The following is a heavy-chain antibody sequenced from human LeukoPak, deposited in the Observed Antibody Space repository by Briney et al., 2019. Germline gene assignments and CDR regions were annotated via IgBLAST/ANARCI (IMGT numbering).Heavy chain of an antibody. CDR1: GFSFSTYA. J-gene: IGHJ3*02. CDR3: ARGGIITSYAFEI. D-gene: IGHD1-26*01. Sequence: GGSLRLSCAASGFSFSTYAISLVRQAPGKGLEWVSCISSTSNYIFYADSVRGRFTISTDNAKNSLYLQMDSLRAEATAVYYCARGGIITSYAFEIWGQGAMVTVSS. CDR2: ISSTSNYI. V-gene: IGHV3-21*01.